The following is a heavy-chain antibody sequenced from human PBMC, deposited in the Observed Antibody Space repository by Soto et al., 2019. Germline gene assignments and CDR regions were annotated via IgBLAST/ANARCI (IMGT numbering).Heavy chain of an antibody. J-gene: IGHJ5*02. Sequence: QVTLKESGPVLVKPTETLTLRCTVSGLSITDSEMGVSWIRQPPGQPLEWLAHIDLSGEKSYRTFLKSRLAISKDPSKSQIVLTMTNMDPADTATYYCARRHLAVAVSPWFDPWGQGIPVTVSS. CDR1: GLSITDSEMG. CDR3: ARRHLAVAVSPWFDP. CDR2: IDLSGEK. V-gene: IGHV2-26*01. D-gene: IGHD6-19*01.